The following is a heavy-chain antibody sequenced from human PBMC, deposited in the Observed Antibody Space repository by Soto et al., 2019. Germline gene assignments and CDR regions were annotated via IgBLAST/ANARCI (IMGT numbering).Heavy chain of an antibody. CDR1: GFSFSTYE. D-gene: IGHD6-13*01. Sequence: EVQLLESGGGLVQPGGPLRLSCAASGFSFSTYEMNWVRQAPGKGLEWVAYISSGSDTIHYADSVRGRFTVSRDNAKNSLYLQMNSLRVEDTALYYCARDRAAGGYWGQGTLVTVSS. CDR2: ISSGSDTI. V-gene: IGHV3-48*03. CDR3: ARDRAAGGY. J-gene: IGHJ4*02.